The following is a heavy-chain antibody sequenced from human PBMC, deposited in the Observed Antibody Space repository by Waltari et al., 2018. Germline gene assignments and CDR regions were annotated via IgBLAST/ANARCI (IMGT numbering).Heavy chain of an antibody. CDR1: GYSIHSGYH. J-gene: IGHJ4*02. CDR2: IFHSGAA. V-gene: IGHV4-38-2*02. Sequence: QVQLQESGPGLVMPSETLSLTCAVSGYSIHSGYHWGWIRQPPGKGLEWLASIFHSGAASYNPSLKSRLTISIDRSKNQFSLKLSSVTAADTAVYYCARDLGSGGNSDYWGQGTLVTVFS. D-gene: IGHD2-21*02. CDR3: ARDLGSGGNSDY.